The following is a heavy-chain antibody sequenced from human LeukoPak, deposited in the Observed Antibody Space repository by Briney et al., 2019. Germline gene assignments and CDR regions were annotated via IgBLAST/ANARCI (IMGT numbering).Heavy chain of an antibody. CDR2: IIPMFRTP. V-gene: IGHV1-69*05. D-gene: IGHD6-19*01. J-gene: IGHJ4*02. CDR3: ARGGVAVAGLALDY. Sequence: GSSVKVSCKTSGGSFSSYAISWVRQAPGQGLEWMGGIIPMFRTPNYAQKFQGRVTITTDESTNTAYMEVSRLRSEDTAVYYCARGGVAVAGLALDYWGRGTLVTVSS. CDR1: GGSFSSYA.